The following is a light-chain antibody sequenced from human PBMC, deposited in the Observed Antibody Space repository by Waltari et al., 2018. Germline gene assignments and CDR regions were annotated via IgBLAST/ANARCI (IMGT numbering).Light chain of an antibody. V-gene: IGLV6-57*02. CDR3: QSYDSSLWV. J-gene: IGLJ3*02. CDR1: SGSISRNY. Sequence: NFMLTQPHSVSESPGKTVTISCTGSSGSISRNYVPWYQQRPGSAPTTVIYEDNQRPSGVPDRFSGSIDSSSNSASLTISGLKTEDEADYYCQSYDSSLWVFGGGTKLTVL. CDR2: EDN.